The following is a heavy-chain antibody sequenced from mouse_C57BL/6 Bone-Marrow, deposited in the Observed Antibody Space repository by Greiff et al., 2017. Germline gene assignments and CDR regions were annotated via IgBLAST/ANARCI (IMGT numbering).Heavy chain of an antibody. CDR1: GYTFTSYW. CDR2: IYPSDSET. Sequence: QVQLQQPGAELVRPGSSVKLSCKASGYTFTSYWMDWVKQRPGQGLEWIGNIYPSDSETYYNQKFKDKATLTVDNSSSTDYMQLSSLTAEDSAVYYCARDGYDSAWFAYGGQGTLVTVSA. J-gene: IGHJ3*01. D-gene: IGHD2-2*01. CDR3: ARDGYDSAWFAY. V-gene: IGHV1-61*01.